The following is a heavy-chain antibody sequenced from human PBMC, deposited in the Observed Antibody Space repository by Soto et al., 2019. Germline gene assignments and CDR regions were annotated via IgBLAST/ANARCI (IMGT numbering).Heavy chain of an antibody. CDR2: ISGSGGST. D-gene: IGHD6-6*01. J-gene: IGHJ4*02. CDR3: AKGSSSFSSSSGAAPGLVNY. V-gene: IGHV3-23*01. Sequence: EVQLLESGGGLVQPGGSLRLSCAASGFTFSSYAMSWVRQAPGKGLEWVSGISGSGGSTYYADSVKGRFTISRDNSKNTLYVQLNSLRAEDTDVYYCAKGSSSFSSSSGAAPGLVNYWGQGTLVTVSS. CDR1: GFTFSSYA.